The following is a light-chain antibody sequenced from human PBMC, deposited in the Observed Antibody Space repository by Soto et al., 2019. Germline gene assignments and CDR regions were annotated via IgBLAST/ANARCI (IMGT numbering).Light chain of an antibody. J-gene: IGKJ4*01. Sequence: DIQMTQSPSSVPASVGDRVTITCRASQDIGDRLAWHQQKPGKAPELLIYSATTLHSGVPSRFSGSGSGTDFTLTINSLQPEDFATYYCQQGHTFPLTFGGGTKVEIK. V-gene: IGKV1-12*01. CDR2: SAT. CDR1: QDIGDR. CDR3: QQGHTFPLT.